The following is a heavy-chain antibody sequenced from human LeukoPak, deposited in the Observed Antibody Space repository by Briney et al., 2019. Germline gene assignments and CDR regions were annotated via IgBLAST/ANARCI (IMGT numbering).Heavy chain of an antibody. V-gene: IGHV1-46*01. CDR3: ARDQEGFDY. CDR1: GYTFTSNY. J-gene: IGHJ4*02. CDR2: IYPRDGST. Sequence: ASVKVSCKASGYTFTSNYIHWVRQAPGQGLEWMGMIYPRDGSTSYAQKFQGRVTVTRDTSTSTVHMELSGPRSEDTAVYYCARDQEGFDYWGQGTLVTVSS.